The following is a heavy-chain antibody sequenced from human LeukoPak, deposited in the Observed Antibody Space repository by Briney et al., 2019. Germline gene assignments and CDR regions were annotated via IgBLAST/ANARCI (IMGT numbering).Heavy chain of an antibody. Sequence: TGSGPTLVNPTQTLTLTCTFSGFSLYSSGVGVGWIRQPPGKAPGWLAVIYWDDDKRYNPSLRSRLTMSKDASKSQVFLVISNMDPVDTATYYCAHRRPGHLTGWDNSYFDNWGPGTLVTVSS. D-gene: IGHD1/OR15-1a*01. V-gene: IGHV2-5*02. CDR3: AHRRPGHLTGWDNSYFDN. CDR2: IYWDDDK. J-gene: IGHJ4*02. CDR1: GFSLYSSGVG.